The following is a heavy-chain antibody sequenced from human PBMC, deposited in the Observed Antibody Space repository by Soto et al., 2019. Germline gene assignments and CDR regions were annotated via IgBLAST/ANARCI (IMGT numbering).Heavy chain of an antibody. V-gene: IGHV3-23*01. CDR2: ISGSGGST. J-gene: IGHJ3*02. Sequence: GSLRLSFAASGFTFSSYAMSWVRQAPGKGLEWVSAISGSGGSTYYADSVKGRFTISRDNSKNTLYLQMNSLRAEDTAVYYCAKDGYSSGAFDIWGQGTMVTVSS. D-gene: IGHD5-18*01. CDR3: AKDGYSSGAFDI. CDR1: GFTFSSYA.